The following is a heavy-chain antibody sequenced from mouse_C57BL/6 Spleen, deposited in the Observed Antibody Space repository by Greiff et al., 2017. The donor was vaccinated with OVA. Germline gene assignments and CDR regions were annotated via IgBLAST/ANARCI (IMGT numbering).Heavy chain of an antibody. V-gene: IGHV5-17*01. Sequence: EVKLQESGGGLVKPGGSLKLSCAASGFTFSDYGMHWVRQAPEKGLEWVAYISSGSSTIYYADTVKGRFTISRDNAKNTLFLQMTSLRSEDTAMYYCARYDGYYVDAMDYWGQGTSVTVSS. J-gene: IGHJ4*01. CDR3: ARYDGYYVDAMDY. CDR2: ISSGSSTI. D-gene: IGHD2-3*01. CDR1: GFTFSDYG.